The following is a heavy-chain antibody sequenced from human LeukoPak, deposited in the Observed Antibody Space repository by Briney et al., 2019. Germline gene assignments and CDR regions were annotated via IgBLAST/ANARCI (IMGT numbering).Heavy chain of an antibody. Sequence: GSLRLSCAASGFTFNSYAMHWVRQAPGKGLEWVAVISYDGSNKYYADSVKGRFTISRDNSKNTLYLQMNSLRAEDTAVYYCAKDGAIAVAGPPHYWGQGTLVTVSS. CDR1: GFTFNSYA. CDR2: ISYDGSNK. D-gene: IGHD6-19*01. CDR3: AKDGAIAVAGPPHY. V-gene: IGHV3-30*04. J-gene: IGHJ4*02.